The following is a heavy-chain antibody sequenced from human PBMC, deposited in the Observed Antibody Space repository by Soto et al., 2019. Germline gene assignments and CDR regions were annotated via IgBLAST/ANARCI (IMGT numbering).Heavy chain of an antibody. CDR3: ARGYCGVGSCPRGFDY. J-gene: IGHJ4*02. CDR1: GFTFGSYA. Sequence: LRLSCAASGFTFGSYAMGWVRQAPGKGLEWVSAISGSGSATYYADSVKGRFTISRDNSKNTVHMQMNSLRDDDTAVYYCARGYCGVGSCPRGFDYWGQGTLVTVSS. CDR2: ISGSGSAT. D-gene: IGHD2-15*01. V-gene: IGHV3-23*01.